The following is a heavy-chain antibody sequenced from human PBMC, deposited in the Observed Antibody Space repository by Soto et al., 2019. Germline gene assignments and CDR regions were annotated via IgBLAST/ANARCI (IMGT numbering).Heavy chain of an antibody. V-gene: IGHV4-31*03. CDR1: GGSITSSGYY. CDR2: IYYNGST. Sequence: QVRLQESGPGLVKPSQTLSLTCTVSGGSITSSGYYWSWIRHHPGRGLECIGCIYYNGSTDYNPSLKSRVTISVDTSKNQFSLKLSSVTAADTAVYYCARVWRFRGELDPWGQGTLVTVSS. J-gene: IGHJ5*02. D-gene: IGHD3-3*01. CDR3: ARVWRFRGELDP.